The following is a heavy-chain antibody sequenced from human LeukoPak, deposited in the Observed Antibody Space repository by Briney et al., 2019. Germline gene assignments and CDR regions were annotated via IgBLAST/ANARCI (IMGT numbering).Heavy chain of an antibody. V-gene: IGHV3-23*01. CDR2: ITSGGTT. J-gene: IGHJ4*02. D-gene: IGHD3-10*01. CDR3: AKSGDYYGSGNFDY. CDR1: GFTFSSYA. Sequence: PGGSLRLSCAASGFTFSSYAMSWVRQAPGKGLEWVSAITSGGTTYYADSVKGRFTISRDNSKNTLYLQMNSLRAEDTAVYYCAKSGDYYGSGNFDYWGQGTLVTVSS.